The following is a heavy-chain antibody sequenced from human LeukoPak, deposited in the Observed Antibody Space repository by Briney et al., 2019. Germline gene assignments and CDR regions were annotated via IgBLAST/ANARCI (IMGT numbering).Heavy chain of an antibody. Sequence: GGSLRLSCAASGFTFSSYAMSWVRQAPGKGLEWVSAISGSGYSTNYPDSVKGRFTISRDNSKNTLHLQMNGLGAEDTAVYYCAKDTEVSVAGHYCDYWGQGTLVTVSS. CDR1: GFTFSSYA. CDR3: AKDTEVSVAGHYCDY. J-gene: IGHJ4*02. CDR2: ISGSGYST. V-gene: IGHV3-23*01. D-gene: IGHD6-19*01.